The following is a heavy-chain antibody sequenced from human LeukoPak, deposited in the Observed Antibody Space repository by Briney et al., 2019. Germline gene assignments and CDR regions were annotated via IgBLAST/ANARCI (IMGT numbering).Heavy chain of an antibody. CDR3: ARGPRYYFDY. J-gene: IGHJ4*02. V-gene: IGHV1-2*04. Sequence: MGWINPNSGGTNYAQKFQGWVTMTRDTSISTAYMELSRLRSDDTAVYYCARGPRYYFDYWGQGTLVTISS. CDR2: INPNSGGT.